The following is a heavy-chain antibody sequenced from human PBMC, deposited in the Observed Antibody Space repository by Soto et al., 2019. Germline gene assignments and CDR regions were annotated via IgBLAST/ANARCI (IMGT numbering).Heavy chain of an antibody. J-gene: IGHJ4*02. D-gene: IGHD3-22*01. CDR2: INAGNGNT. CDR1: GYTFTSYA. V-gene: IGHV1-3*01. CDR3: AREVTYYYDSSGYSVLDY. Sequence: ASVKVSCKASGYTFTSYAMHWVRQAPGQRLEWMGWINAGNGNTKYSQKFQGRVTITRDTSASTAYMELSSLRSEDTAVYYCAREVTYYYDSSGYSVLDYCGQGTLVIVSS.